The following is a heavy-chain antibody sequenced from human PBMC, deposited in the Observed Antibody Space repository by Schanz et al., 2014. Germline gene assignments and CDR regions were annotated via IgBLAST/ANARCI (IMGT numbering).Heavy chain of an antibody. CDR1: GYTFTSYG. CDR3: ARGGYSSGWYDRDIAHFDY. V-gene: IGHV1-18*01. CDR2: ISAYTNNT. J-gene: IGHJ4*02. D-gene: IGHD6-19*01. Sequence: QVQLVQSGGEMKKPGASVKVSCKASGYTFTSYGISWVRQAPGQGLEWMGWISAYTNNTNYAQKLQGRVTMTTDTSTSTAYMELRSLRSDDTAVYYCARGGYSSGWYDRDIAHFDYWGQGTLVTVSS.